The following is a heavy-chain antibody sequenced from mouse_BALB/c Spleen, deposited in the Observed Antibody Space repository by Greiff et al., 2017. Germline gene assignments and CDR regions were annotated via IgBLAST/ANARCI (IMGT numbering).Heavy chain of an antibody. D-gene: IGHD2-1*01. J-gene: IGHJ2*01. Sequence: VNLVESGPGLVAPSQSLSITCTVSGFSLTSYGVHWVRQPPGKGLEWLGVIWAGGSTNYNSALMSRLSISKDNSKSQVFLKMNSLQTDDTAMYYCARDRYGNFDYWGQGTTLTVSS. V-gene: IGHV2-9*02. CDR1: GFSLTSYG. CDR3: ARDRYGNFDY. CDR2: IWAGGST.